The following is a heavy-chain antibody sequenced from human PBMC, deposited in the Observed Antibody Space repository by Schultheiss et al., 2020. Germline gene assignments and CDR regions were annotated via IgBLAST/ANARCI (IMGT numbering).Heavy chain of an antibody. Sequence: GGSLRLSCAASGFTFSSYAMHWVRQAPGKGLEYVSAISSNGGSTYYADSVKGRFTISRDNSKNTLYLQMNSLRAEDTAVYYCAREGIVATILGGGNFDYWGQGTLVTVSS. D-gene: IGHD5-12*01. CDR1: GFTFSSYA. CDR2: ISSNGGST. CDR3: AREGIVATILGGGNFDY. J-gene: IGHJ4*02. V-gene: IGHV3-64*04.